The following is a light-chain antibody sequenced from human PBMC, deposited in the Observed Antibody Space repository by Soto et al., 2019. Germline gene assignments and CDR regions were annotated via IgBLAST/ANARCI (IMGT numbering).Light chain of an antibody. CDR2: GAS. CDR1: QSVSSN. CDR3: QQYKNWPRT. Sequence: PGERSTLSCRASQSVSSNLAWYQQKLGQAPRLLIYGASTRATGISARFSGSGSGTEFTLTISSLQSEDFAIYYCQQYKNWPRTFGQGTKVDI. J-gene: IGKJ1*01. V-gene: IGKV3-15*01.